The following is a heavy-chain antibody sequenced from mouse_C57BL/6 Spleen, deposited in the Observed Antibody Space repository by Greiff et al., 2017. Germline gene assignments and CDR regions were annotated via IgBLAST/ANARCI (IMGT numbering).Heavy chain of an antibody. CDR2: IDPSDSYP. CDR1: GYTFTSYW. Sequence: QVQLQQPGAELVMPGASVKLSCKASGYTFTSYWMHWVKQRPGQGLEWIGEIDPSDSYPNYNQKFKGKSTLTVDKSSSTAYMQLSSLTSEDSAVYYCARRRDYYGSSSYYYAMDYWGQGTSVTVSS. J-gene: IGHJ4*01. V-gene: IGHV1-69*01. CDR3: ARRRDYYGSSSYYYAMDY. D-gene: IGHD1-1*01.